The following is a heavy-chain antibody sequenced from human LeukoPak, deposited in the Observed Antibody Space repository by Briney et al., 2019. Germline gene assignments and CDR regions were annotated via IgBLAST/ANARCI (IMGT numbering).Heavy chain of an antibody. J-gene: IGHJ6*02. V-gene: IGHV1-2*02. Sequence: ASVKVSCKASGYTFTGYYMHWVRQAPGQGLEWMGWINPNSGGTNYAQKFQGRVTMTRDTSISTAYVELSRLRSDDTAVYYCARGPLTAVNYYYYGMDVWGQGTTVTVSS. D-gene: IGHD5-18*01. CDR2: INPNSGGT. CDR1: GYTFTGYY. CDR3: ARGPLTAVNYYYYGMDV.